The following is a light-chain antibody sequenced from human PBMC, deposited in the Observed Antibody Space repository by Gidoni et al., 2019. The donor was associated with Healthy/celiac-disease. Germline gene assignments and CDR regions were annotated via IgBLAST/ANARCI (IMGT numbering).Light chain of an antibody. J-gene: IGKJ1*01. CDR1: QSISSY. CDR2: AAS. CDR3: PQSYSTPGT. V-gene: IGKV1-39*01. Sequence: DIQMTQSPSSLSASVGDRVTITCRASQSISSYLNWYQQKPGKAPKLLIYAASSLQSGVPSRFCGSGSGTDFTLTISSLQPEDFATYYCPQSYSTPGTFGQGTKVEIK.